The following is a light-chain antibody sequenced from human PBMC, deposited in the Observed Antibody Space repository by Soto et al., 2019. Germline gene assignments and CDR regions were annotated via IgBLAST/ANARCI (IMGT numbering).Light chain of an antibody. J-gene: IGKJ1*01. CDR2: GAS. V-gene: IGKV3-20*01. Sequence: EIVLTQSPGSLSLSPGQRATLSCRASQSVDTSFFAWYQKKPGQAPSLLIYGASKRATGIPDRFSGSGSGPDFTLIISRLEPEDFAVYYCQQYMSSLKFVHGTKVEIK. CDR3: QQYMSSLK. CDR1: QSVDTSF.